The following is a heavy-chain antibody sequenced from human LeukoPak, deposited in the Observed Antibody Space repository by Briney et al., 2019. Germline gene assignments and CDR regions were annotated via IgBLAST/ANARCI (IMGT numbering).Heavy chain of an antibody. J-gene: IGHJ4*02. CDR3: ARSYVLRYFEWFD. V-gene: IGHV4-39*01. Sequence: SETLSLTCTVSGGSISSSSYYWGWIRQPPGKGLEWIGSIYYSGSTYYNPSLKSRVTISVDTSKNQFSLKLSSVTAADTAVYYCARSYVLRYFEWFDWGQGTLVTVSS. D-gene: IGHD3-9*01. CDR1: GGSISSSSYY. CDR2: IYYSGST.